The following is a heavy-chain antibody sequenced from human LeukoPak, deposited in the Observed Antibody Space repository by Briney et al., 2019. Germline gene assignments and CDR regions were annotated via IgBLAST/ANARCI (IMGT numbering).Heavy chain of an antibody. V-gene: IGHV1-69*05. D-gene: IGHD1-7*01. Sequence: SVKVSCNASGGTFSNYTISWVRQAPGQGLEWMGGIIPIFAKTNYAQKFEGRVTITTDKSTSIAYMELSSLRAEDTAVYYCARDRKYNWNYATLDYWGQGTLVTVSS. CDR2: IIPIFAKT. CDR3: ARDRKYNWNYATLDY. CDR1: GGTFSNYT. J-gene: IGHJ4*02.